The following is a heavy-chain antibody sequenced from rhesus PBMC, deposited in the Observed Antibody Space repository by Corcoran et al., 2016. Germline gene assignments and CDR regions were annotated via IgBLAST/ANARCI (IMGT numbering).Heavy chain of an antibody. CDR1: GGSFSGYY. V-gene: IGHV4-165*01. CDR2: ISGSSGST. Sequence: QVQLQESGPGLVKPSETLSLTCAVSGGSFSGYYWGWLRQPPETGLAGVGYISGSSGSTDYNPSIKSRVTISTDTSKNQFSLKLSSVTAADTAVYYCARAGGEDDYGYDTADIGFDYWGQGVLVTVSS. J-gene: IGHJ4*01. D-gene: IGHD3-9*01. CDR3: ARAGGEDDYGYDTADIGFDY.